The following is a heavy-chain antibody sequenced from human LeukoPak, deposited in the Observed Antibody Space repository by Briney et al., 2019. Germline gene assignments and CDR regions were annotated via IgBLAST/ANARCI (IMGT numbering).Heavy chain of an antibody. V-gene: IGHV4-34*01. D-gene: IGHD3-22*01. CDR2: INHSGST. CDR1: GGSFSGYY. CDR3: ASRTTYYYDTY. J-gene: IGHJ4*02. Sequence: SETLSLTCAVYGGSFSGYYWSWIRQPPGKGLEWIGEINHSGSTNCNPSLKSRVTISVDTSKNQFSLKLSSVTAADTAVYYCASRTTYYYDTYWGQGTLVTVSS.